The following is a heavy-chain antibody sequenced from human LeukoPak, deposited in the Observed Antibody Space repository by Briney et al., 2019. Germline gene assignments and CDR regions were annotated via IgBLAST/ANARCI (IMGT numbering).Heavy chain of an antibody. D-gene: IGHD5-12*01. CDR2: INHSGST. V-gene: IGHV4-34*01. J-gene: IGHJ6*02. CDR1: GGSFSGYY. CDR3: ARGLPTRYYYYYYGMDV. Sequence: SETLSLTCAVYGGSFSGYYWSWIRQPPGKGLEWIGEINHSGSTNYNPSLKSRVTISVDTSKNQFSLKLSSVTAADTAAYYCARGLPTRYYYYYYGMDVWGQGTTVTVSS.